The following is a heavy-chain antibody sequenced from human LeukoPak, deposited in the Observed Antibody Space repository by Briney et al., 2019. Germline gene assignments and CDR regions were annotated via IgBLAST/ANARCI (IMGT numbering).Heavy chain of an antibody. V-gene: IGHV1-46*01. CDR1: GYTFISYY. Sequence: ASVKVSCKASGYTFISYYMHWVRQAPGQGLEWMGIINPSGGSTSYAQKFQGRVTMTRDTSTSTVYMELSSLRSEDTAVYYCARKRGPYYYYYGMDVWGQGTTVTVSS. J-gene: IGHJ6*02. CDR2: INPSGGST. CDR3: ARKRGPYYYYYGMDV. D-gene: IGHD3-10*01.